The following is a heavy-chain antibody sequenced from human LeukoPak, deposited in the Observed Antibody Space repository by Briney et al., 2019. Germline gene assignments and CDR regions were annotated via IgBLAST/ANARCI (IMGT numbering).Heavy chain of an antibody. Sequence: SVKVSCKASGGTFSSYAISWVRQASGQGLEWMGRIIPILGYAQKFQGRVTITADKSTSTAYMELSSLRSEDTAVYYCAREPYGSGSYFIDYWGQGTLVTVSS. CDR1: GGTFSSYA. D-gene: IGHD3-10*01. CDR3: AREPYGSGSYFIDY. J-gene: IGHJ4*02. V-gene: IGHV1-69*04. CDR2: IIPILG.